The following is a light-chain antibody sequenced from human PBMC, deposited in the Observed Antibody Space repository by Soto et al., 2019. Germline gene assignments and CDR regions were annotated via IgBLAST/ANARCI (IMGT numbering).Light chain of an antibody. CDR1: QSISSY. CDR3: QQFSSYPLT. J-gene: IGKJ4*01. V-gene: IGKV1-13*02. CDR2: GGS. Sequence: ILMTQSPSSLSASVGDRVTLTCRASQSISSYLDWYQQKPGKAPKLVIYGGSTRESGVPSRFSVSGSGTEFTLTITSLEPEDFAVYYCQQFSSYPLTFGRGTKVDI.